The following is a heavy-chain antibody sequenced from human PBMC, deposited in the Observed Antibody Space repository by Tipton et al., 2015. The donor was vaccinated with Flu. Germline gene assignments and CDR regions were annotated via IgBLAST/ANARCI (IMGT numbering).Heavy chain of an antibody. D-gene: IGHD3-3*01. CDR1: GFTFRDYA. J-gene: IGHJ4*02. Sequence: SLRLSCAASGFTFRDYAMNWVRQTPGKGLERVSAISGSGGSTYYADSVKGRFTISRDNSKNTLYLQMNSLRAEDTAVYYCAKGAGLRFLEWFFDYWGQGTLVTVSS. V-gene: IGHV3-23*01. CDR2: ISGSGGST. CDR3: AKGAGLRFLEWFFDY.